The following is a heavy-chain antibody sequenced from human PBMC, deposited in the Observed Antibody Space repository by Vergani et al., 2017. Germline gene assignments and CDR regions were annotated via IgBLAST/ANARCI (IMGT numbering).Heavy chain of an antibody. V-gene: IGHV4-38-2*01. J-gene: IGHJ6*02. CDR2: IHHSGDT. D-gene: IGHD3-10*01. CDR3: ARHRGSGGFFPSSYFYGMDV. Sequence: QVQLQESGPGLVKPSETLTLTCDVSDSSIMTNPYWGWFRQSPGKGLEWIGCIHHSGDTHYNSSLKSRFSISIGSSSKFSLSLTSVTAADTAIYYCARHRGSGGFFPSSYFYGMDVWGHGTTVTVSS. CDR1: DSSIMTNPY.